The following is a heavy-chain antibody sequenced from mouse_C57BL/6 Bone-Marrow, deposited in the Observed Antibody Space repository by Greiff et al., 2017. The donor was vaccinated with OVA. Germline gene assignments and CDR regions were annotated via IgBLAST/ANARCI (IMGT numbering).Heavy chain of an antibody. J-gene: IGHJ3*01. CDR2: ISNGGGST. CDR1: GFTFSDYY. D-gene: IGHD2-4*01. Sequence: EVQLQQSGGGLVQPGGSLKLSCAASGFTFSDYYMYWVRQTPEKRLEWVAYISNGGGSTYYPDTVKGRFTISRDNAKNTLYLQMSRLKSEDTAMYYCASGYDYDEYWGQGTLVTVSA. V-gene: IGHV5-12*01. CDR3: ASGYDYDEY.